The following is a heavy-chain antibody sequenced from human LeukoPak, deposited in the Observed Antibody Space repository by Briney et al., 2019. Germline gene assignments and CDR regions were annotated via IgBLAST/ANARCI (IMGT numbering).Heavy chain of an antibody. D-gene: IGHD2-2*01. Sequence: ASVKVSCKASGYTFTDYYMHWVRQAPGQGLEWMGWINPNSGGTNYAQKFQGRVTMTRDTSITAAYMDLSRLRSDDTAVYYCVRDLGYHCDPNSYYYAMDVWGQGTTVTVSS. J-gene: IGHJ6*02. V-gene: IGHV1-2*02. CDR2: INPNSGGT. CDR1: GYTFTDYY. CDR3: VRDLGYHCDPNSYYYAMDV.